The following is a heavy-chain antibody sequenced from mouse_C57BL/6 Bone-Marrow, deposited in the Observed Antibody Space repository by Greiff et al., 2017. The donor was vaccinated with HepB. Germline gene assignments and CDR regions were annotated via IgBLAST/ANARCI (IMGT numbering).Heavy chain of an antibody. J-gene: IGHJ2*01. CDR2: IDPSDSYT. V-gene: IGHV1-50*01. CDR1: GYTFTSYW. Sequence: VQLQQPGAELVKPGASVKLSCKASGYTFTSYWMQWVKQRPGQGLEWIGEIDPSDSYTNYNQKFKGKATLTVDTSSSTAYMQLGSLTSEDSAVYYCARWGDYDGFDYWGQGTTLTVSS. D-gene: IGHD2-4*01. CDR3: ARWGDYDGFDY.